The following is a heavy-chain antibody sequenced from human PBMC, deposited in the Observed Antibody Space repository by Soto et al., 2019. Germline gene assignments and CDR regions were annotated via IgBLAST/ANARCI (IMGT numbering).Heavy chain of an antibody. D-gene: IGHD3-10*01. CDR1: GGSFSGYY. CDR2: INHSGST. V-gene: IGHV4-34*01. CDR3: ARRLLWFGELLLGYFDY. J-gene: IGHJ4*02. Sequence: PSETLCLTCAVYGGSFSGYYWSWIRQPPGKGLEWIGEINHSGSTNYNPSLKSRVTISVDTSKNQFSLKLSSVTAADTAVYYCARRLLWFGELLLGYFDYWGQGTLVTVSS.